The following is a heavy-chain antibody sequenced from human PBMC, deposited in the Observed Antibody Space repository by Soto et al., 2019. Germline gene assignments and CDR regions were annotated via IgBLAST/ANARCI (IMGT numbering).Heavy chain of an antibody. Sequence: SETLSLTCTVSGGSISSGDYYWGWIRQPPGKGLEWIGCIYYSGSTYHNPSLKSRVTISTDTSNTQFSLKLTSVTAADTAVYYCARHFGLGYCASTSCSDFDSWGQGSMVTVSS. CDR1: GGSISSGDYY. J-gene: IGHJ4*02. D-gene: IGHD2-2*01. V-gene: IGHV4-39*01. CDR3: ARHFGLGYCASTSCSDFDS. CDR2: IYYSGST.